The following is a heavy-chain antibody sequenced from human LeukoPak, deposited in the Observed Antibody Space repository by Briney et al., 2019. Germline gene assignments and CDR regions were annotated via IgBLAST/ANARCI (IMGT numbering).Heavy chain of an antibody. V-gene: IGHV1-2*02. CDR1: GYTFSGYY. Sequence: ASVKVSCTASGYTFSGYYIQWVRQAPGQGLEWMGWINPYSGYTNIAQKFQGRVTMTRDTSISTAYMELSRLRSDDTAVYYCARGQPYYDSSGYYGYYFDYWGQGTLVTVSS. D-gene: IGHD3-22*01. CDR2: INPYSGYT. J-gene: IGHJ4*02. CDR3: ARGQPYYDSSGYYGYYFDY.